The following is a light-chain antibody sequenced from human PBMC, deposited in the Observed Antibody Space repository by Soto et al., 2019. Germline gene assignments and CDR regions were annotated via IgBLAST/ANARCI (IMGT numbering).Light chain of an antibody. CDR1: QSISSN. V-gene: IGKV1-39*01. CDR3: HQSQSWPRT. Sequence: DIKIPQSPSSLSASVGDRVTMTCRASQSISSNLNWYQEKPGKAPKLLIYEASSWQSGVPARFSGSGTGTDFTLTISDVQPEDFATYYCHQSQSWPRTFGQGTKVDIK. J-gene: IGKJ1*01. CDR2: EAS.